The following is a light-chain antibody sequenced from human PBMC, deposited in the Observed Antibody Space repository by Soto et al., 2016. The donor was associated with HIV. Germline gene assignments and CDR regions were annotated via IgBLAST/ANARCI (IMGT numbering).Light chain of an antibody. CDR2: KAS. CDR1: QSISSW. V-gene: IGKV1-5*03. Sequence: DIQMTQSPSTLSASVGDRVTITCRASQSISSWLAWFQQKPGKAPKLLIYKASSLESGVPSNFSGSGSGTEFTLTISSLQPDDFATYYCQQYESIPYTFGQGTK. CDR3: QQYESIPYT. J-gene: IGKJ2*01.